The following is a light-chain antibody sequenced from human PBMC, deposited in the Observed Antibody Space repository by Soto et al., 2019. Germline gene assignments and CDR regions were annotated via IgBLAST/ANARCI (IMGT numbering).Light chain of an antibody. CDR1: QSIGNF. J-gene: IGKJ1*01. Sequence: DIQMTQSPSSLSASVGDRVTITCRASQSIGNFLTWYQQKPGKAPKLLIYAASTLQSGVPSRFSGSGSGTDFTLTIGGLPPEDFATYYCQQSPGIVRTFGQGTKVDIK. CDR3: QQSPGIVRT. V-gene: IGKV1-39*01. CDR2: AAS.